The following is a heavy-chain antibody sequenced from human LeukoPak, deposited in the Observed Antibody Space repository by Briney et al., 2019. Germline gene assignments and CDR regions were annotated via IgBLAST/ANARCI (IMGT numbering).Heavy chain of an antibody. V-gene: IGHV3-13*01. D-gene: IGHD5-18*01. Sequence: GGSLRLSCAASGFTFSSYDMHWVRHATGKGLEWVSAIGTAGDTYYPGSVKGRFTISRENAKNSLYLQMNSLRAGDTAVYYCARGITGYSYGFRYYYYMDVWGKGTTVTVSS. CDR1: GFTFSSYD. CDR2: IGTAGDT. CDR3: ARGITGYSYGFRYYYYMDV. J-gene: IGHJ6*03.